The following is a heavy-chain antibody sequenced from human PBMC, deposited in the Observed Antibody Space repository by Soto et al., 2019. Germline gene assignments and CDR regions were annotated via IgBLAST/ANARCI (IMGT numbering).Heavy chain of an antibody. CDR3: ARDSRRVYGMDV. J-gene: IGHJ6*02. CDR1: GASFSEGGYY. CDR2: IYYSEST. Sequence: QVQLQESGPGLVKPSQTLSLTCTVSGASFSEGGYYWSWIRQRPGKDLEWIGYIYYSESTYYNPSLKSRVTISTDTSKNQFSLRLSSVTAADTAVYYCARDSRRVYGMDVWGQGTTVTVSS. V-gene: IGHV4-31*03.